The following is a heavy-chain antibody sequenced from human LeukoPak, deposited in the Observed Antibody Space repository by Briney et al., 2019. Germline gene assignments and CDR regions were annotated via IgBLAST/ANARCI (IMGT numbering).Heavy chain of an antibody. CDR1: GGSISSSSYY. J-gene: IGHJ4*02. V-gene: IGHV4-39*01. Sequence: SETLSLTCTVSGGSISSSSYYWGWIRQPPGKGLEWIGTIYYSGSTYYNPSLKSRVTISVDTPKNQFSLKLNSLTAAHTAVYYCARRGDYGDFYWGQGTLVTVSS. CDR2: IYYSGST. CDR3: ARRGDYGDFY. D-gene: IGHD4-17*01.